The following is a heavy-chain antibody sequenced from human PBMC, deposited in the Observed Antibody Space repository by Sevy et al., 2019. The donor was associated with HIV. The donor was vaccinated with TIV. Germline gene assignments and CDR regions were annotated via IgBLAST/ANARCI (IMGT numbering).Heavy chain of an antibody. V-gene: IGHV1-69*13. D-gene: IGHD6-13*01. CDR2: IIPMFGTA. J-gene: IGHJ4*02. Sequence: ASVKVSCKASGRSFRNYALSWVRLAPGQGLEWMGGIIPMFGTANYVQKFQDRVTITADESTNTAYMELSSLKSHDTAVYYCAKSISWYASFDSWGQGTLVTVSS. CDR1: GRSFRNYA. CDR3: AKSISWYASFDS.